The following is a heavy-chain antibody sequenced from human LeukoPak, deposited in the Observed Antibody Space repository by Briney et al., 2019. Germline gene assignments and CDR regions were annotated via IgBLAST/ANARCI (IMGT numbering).Heavy chain of an antibody. CDR3: ARDPHIVVVTADYYGMDV. J-gene: IGHJ6*02. CDR2: IIPIFGIA. CDR1: GGTFSSYA. V-gene: IGHV1-69*04. Sequence: GASVKVSCKASGGTFSSYAISWVRQAPGQGLEWMGRIIPIFGIANYAQKFQGRVTITADKSTSTAYMELSSLRSEDTAVYYCARDPHIVVVTADYYGMDVWDQGTTVTVSS. D-gene: IGHD2-21*02.